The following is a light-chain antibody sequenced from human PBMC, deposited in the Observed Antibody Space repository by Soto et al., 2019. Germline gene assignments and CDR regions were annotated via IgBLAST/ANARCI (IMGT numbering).Light chain of an antibody. Sequence: QSVLTQPPSASGTPGQKVFISCSGSNSNIGGNSVSWYHHLPGTAPKLLIFNNSQRPSGVPDRFSGSKSGTSASLAISGLQSEDEADYYCASWDDSLNGHWVFGGGTKLTVL. CDR1: NSNIGGNS. CDR2: NNS. J-gene: IGLJ3*02. CDR3: ASWDDSLNGHWV. V-gene: IGLV1-44*01.